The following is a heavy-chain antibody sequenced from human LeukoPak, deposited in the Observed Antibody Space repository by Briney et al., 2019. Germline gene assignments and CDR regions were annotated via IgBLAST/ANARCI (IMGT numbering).Heavy chain of an antibody. J-gene: IGHJ4*02. Sequence: QPGGSLRLSCAASGFTFSSYAMNWVRQAPGKGLEWVSAISGNGGSTYYADSVKGRFTISRDNSKNTLYLQMNSLRAEDTAVYYCAKDPYDSLEYFDFWGQGTLVAVSS. CDR2: ISGNGGST. D-gene: IGHD3-22*01. CDR1: GFTFSSYA. CDR3: AKDPYDSLEYFDF. V-gene: IGHV3-23*01.